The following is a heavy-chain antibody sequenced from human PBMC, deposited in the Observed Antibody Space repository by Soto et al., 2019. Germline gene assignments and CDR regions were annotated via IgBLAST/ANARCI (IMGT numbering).Heavy chain of an antibody. CDR2: IIPILGIA. V-gene: IGHV1-69*08. CDR3: ARDGRGPAARGDAFDI. D-gene: IGHD2-2*01. J-gene: IGHJ3*02. Sequence: QVQLVQSGAEVKKPGSSVKVSCKASGGTFSSYTISWVRQAPGQGLEWMGRIIPILGIANYAQKFQGRVTITADKYTSTAYMELSSLRSEDTAVYYCARDGRGPAARGDAFDIWGQGTMVTVSS. CDR1: GGTFSSYT.